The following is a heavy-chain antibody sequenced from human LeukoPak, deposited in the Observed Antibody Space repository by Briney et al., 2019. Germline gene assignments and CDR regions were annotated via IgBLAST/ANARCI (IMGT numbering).Heavy chain of an antibody. D-gene: IGHD5-24*01. Sequence: PSETLPLTCTVSGASISGPSWNWIRQPPGKGLEWIGRIYYSGATNYNPSLKGRVTMSIDTSKNQFSLKLSSVTAADTAVYYCARRPVEMAAIREDNWLDPWGQGTLVTVSS. CDR1: GASISGPS. CDR3: ARRPVEMAAIREDNWLDP. J-gene: IGHJ5*02. V-gene: IGHV4-59*08. CDR2: IYYSGAT.